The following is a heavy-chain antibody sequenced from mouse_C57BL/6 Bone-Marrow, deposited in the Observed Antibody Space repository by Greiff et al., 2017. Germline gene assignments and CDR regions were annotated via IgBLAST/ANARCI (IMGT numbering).Heavy chain of an antibody. J-gene: IGHJ2*01. CDR2: IDPSDSYT. CDR1: GYTFTSYW. Sequence: QVQLQQPGAELVRPGTSVKLSCKASGYTFTSYWMHWVKQRPGQGLEWIGVIDPSDSYTNYNQKFKGKATLTVDTSSSTAYKQLSSLTSEDSAVYYCARYYDYDDDGDYWGQGTTLTVSS. V-gene: IGHV1-59*01. D-gene: IGHD2-4*01. CDR3: ARYYDYDDDGDY.